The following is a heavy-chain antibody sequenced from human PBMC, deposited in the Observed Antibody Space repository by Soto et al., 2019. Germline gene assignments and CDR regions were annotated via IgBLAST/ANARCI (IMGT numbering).Heavy chain of an antibody. CDR3: ARDRLRYDFWSGFNWFDP. V-gene: IGHV3-30-3*01. J-gene: IGHJ5*02. CDR1: GFTFSSYA. D-gene: IGHD3-3*01. CDR2: ISYDGSNK. Sequence: GSLRLSCAASGFTFSSYAMHWVRQAPGKGLEWVAVISYDGSNKYYADSVKGRFTISRDNSKNTLYLQMNSLRAEDTAVYYCARDRLRYDFWSGFNWFDPWGQGTLVTVSS.